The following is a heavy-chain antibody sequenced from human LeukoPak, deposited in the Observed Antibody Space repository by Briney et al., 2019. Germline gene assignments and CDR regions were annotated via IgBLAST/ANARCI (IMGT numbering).Heavy chain of an antibody. V-gene: IGHV4-4*07. D-gene: IGHD6-19*01. J-gene: IGHJ6*02. CDR3: ARDIGIAVAGSTYYYYGMDV. CDR2: IYTSGST. CDR1: GGSISSYY. Sequence: PSETLSLTCTVSGGSISSYYWSWIRQPAGKGLGWIGRIYTSGSTNYNPSLKSRVTMSVDTSKNQFSLKLSSVTAADTAVYYCARDIGIAVAGSTYYYYGMDVWGQGTTVTVSS.